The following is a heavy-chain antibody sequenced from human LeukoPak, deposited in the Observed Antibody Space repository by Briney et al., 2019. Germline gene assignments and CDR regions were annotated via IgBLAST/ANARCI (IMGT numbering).Heavy chain of an antibody. D-gene: IGHD5-18*01. CDR2: IIPIFGTA. J-gene: IGHJ4*02. Sequence: ASVKVSCKASGGTFSSYAISWVRQAPGQGLERMGGIIPIFGTANYAQKFQGRVTITADESTSTSYMELSSLRSEDTAVYYCAREQPLYSYGYVYWGQGTLVTVSS. CDR3: AREQPLYSYGYVY. CDR1: GGTFSSYA. V-gene: IGHV1-69*01.